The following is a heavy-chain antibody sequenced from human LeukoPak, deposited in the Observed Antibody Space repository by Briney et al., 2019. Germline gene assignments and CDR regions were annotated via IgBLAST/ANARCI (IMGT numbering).Heavy chain of an antibody. CDR1: GGSFSGYY. CDR3: ARGRGNSSSWYYFDY. CDR2: INHSGST. V-gene: IGHV4-34*01. Sequence: SETLSLTCAVYGGSFSGYYWSWIRQPPGKGLEWIGEINHSGSTNYNPSLKSRVTISVDTSKNQFSLKLSSVTAADAAVYYCARGRGNSSSWYYFDYWGQGTLVTVSS. J-gene: IGHJ4*02. D-gene: IGHD6-13*01.